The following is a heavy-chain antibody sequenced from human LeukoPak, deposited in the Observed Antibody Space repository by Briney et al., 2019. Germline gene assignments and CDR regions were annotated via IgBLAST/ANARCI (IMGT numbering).Heavy chain of an antibody. CDR2: IYYSGST. Sequence: SETLSLTCTVSGGSISSYYWSWIRQPPGKGLEWIGYIYYSGSTNYNPSLKSRVTISVDTSKNQFSLKLSSVTAADTAVYYCARARPPKDYWGQGTLVTVSS. CDR3: ARARPPKDY. CDR1: GGSISSYY. J-gene: IGHJ4*02. V-gene: IGHV4-59*12.